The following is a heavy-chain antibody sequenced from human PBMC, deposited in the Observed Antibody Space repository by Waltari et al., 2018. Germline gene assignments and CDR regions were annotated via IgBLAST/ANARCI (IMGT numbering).Heavy chain of an antibody. Sequence: QVQLVDSGGDVVQPGRSLRLSCAASGFIFSAYGVHWVRQAPGKGLEWVAVISNDGGKKYYADSVKGRFTISRDNSKNTLYLQMNSLRAEDTAVYYCARVGYSYGIYYYYMDVWGKGTTVTVSS. CDR2: ISNDGGKK. CDR1: GFIFSAYG. D-gene: IGHD5-18*01. V-gene: IGHV3-30*01. J-gene: IGHJ6*03. CDR3: ARVGYSYGIYYYYMDV.